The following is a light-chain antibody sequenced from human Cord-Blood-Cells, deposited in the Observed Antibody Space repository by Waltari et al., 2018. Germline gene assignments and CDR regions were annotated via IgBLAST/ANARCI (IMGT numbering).Light chain of an antibody. CDR1: SSDVGSYNL. J-gene: IGLJ1*01. Sequence: QSALTQPASVSGSPGQSITISCTGTSSDVGSYNLVSWYQQHPGKAPKLMIYEGSKRPSGVSSRVSGSKSRNTASLTISGLQAEDEADYYCCSYAGSSTLYVFGTGTKVTVL. V-gene: IGLV2-23*03. CDR2: EGS. CDR3: CSYAGSSTLYV.